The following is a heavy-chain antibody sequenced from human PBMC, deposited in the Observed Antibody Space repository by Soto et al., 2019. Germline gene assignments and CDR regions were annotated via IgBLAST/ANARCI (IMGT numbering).Heavy chain of an antibody. CDR1: GFTVSINY. Sequence: EVQLVESGGGLVQPGGSLRLSCAASGFTVSINYMSWVRQAPGEGLEWVSVIYKDGRTYYADSVKGRFSISRDSSKNTVYLTMNSLRAEDTALYYCARDKGNYGDFEFDYWGQGTLVTVSS. V-gene: IGHV3-66*01. D-gene: IGHD4-17*01. J-gene: IGHJ4*02. CDR2: IYKDGRT. CDR3: ARDKGNYGDFEFDY.